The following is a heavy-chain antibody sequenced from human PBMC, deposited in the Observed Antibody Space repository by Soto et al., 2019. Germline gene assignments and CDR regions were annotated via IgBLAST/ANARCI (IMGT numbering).Heavy chain of an antibody. Sequence: SGPTLVNPTQTLTLTCIFSGFSLRTSGVGVGWIRQPPGKALEWLGFIYWNDDKRYSPSLKSRLTITKDTSKNQVVLTMTNMDPVDTATYHCAKSGSSGWYGWFDPWGQGTLVTVPS. CDR3: AKSGSSGWYGWFDP. V-gene: IGHV2-5*01. CDR1: GFSLRTSGVG. J-gene: IGHJ5*02. CDR2: IYWNDDK. D-gene: IGHD6-19*01.